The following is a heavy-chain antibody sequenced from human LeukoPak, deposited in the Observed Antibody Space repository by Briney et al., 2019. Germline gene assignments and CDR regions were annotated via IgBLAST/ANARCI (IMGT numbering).Heavy chain of an antibody. D-gene: IGHD3-3*01. V-gene: IGHV4-31*03. CDR2: IYYSGST. CDR1: GGSISSGGYY. J-gene: IGHJ5*02. CDR3: ARGYDFWSGPLNWFDP. Sequence: SETLSLTCTVSGGSISSGGYYWSWIRQHPGKGLGWIGYIYYSGSTYYNPSLKSRVTISVDTSKNQFSLKLSSVTAADTAVYYCARGYDFWSGPLNWFDPWGQGTLVTVSS.